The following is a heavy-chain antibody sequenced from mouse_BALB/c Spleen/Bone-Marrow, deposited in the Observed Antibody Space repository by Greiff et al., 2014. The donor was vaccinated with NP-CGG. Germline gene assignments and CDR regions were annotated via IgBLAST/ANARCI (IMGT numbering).Heavy chain of an antibody. CDR3: ARRPSFYGSSYGAMDY. J-gene: IGHJ4*01. Sequence: VQLQQSGPELVKPGASVKMFCKASGYTFTNYVMHWVKQKPGQGLEWIGYINPYNDGTKYNEKFKGKATLTSDKSSGTAYMELSSLTSEDSAVYYCARRPSFYGSSYGAMDYWGQGTSVTVSS. V-gene: IGHV1-14*01. CDR1: GYTFTNYV. D-gene: IGHD1-1*01. CDR2: INPYNDGT.